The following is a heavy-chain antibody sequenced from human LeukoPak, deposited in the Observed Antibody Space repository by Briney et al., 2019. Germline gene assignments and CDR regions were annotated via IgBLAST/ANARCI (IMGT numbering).Heavy chain of an antibody. Sequence: PSQTLSLTCTVSGGSISSGSYYWSWIRQPAGKGLEWIGRIYISGSTNYNPSLKSRVTISVDTSKNQFSLKLSSVTAADTAVYYCASSTTHYDILTGYYLWGVYFDYWGQGTLVTVSS. V-gene: IGHV4-61*02. CDR1: GGSISSGSYY. D-gene: IGHD3-9*01. CDR3: ASSTTHYDILTGYYLWGVYFDY. J-gene: IGHJ4*02. CDR2: IYISGST.